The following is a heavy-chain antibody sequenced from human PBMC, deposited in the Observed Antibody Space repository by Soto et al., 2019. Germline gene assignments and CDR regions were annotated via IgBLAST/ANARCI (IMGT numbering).Heavy chain of an antibody. CDR2: IIRVFGRP. J-gene: IGHJ1*01. CDR1: GGTFSSFG. D-gene: IGHD5-12*01. V-gene: IGHV1-69*13. CDR3: AREASGYDF. Sequence: SVKVACKASGGTFSSFGISWVRQSPGQGLEWMGGIIRVFGRPKCAQRFRGRLTITADESTNTSYMELIDLTSEDTAVYYCAREASGYDFWGQRTQVTVSS.